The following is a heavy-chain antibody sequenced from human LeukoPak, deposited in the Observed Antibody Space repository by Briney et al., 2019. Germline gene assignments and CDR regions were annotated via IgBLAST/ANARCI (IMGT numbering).Heavy chain of an antibody. V-gene: IGHV3-30*18. CDR2: ISYDGSNK. J-gene: IGHJ4*02. Sequence: GRSLRLSCAASGFTFSSYGMHWVRQAPGKGLEWVAVISYDGSNKYYADSVKGRFTISRDNSKNTLYLQMNSLRAEDTAVYYRAKDLTAMAPGPFDYWGQGTLVTVSS. CDR1: GFTFSSYG. CDR3: AKDLTAMAPGPFDY. D-gene: IGHD5-18*01.